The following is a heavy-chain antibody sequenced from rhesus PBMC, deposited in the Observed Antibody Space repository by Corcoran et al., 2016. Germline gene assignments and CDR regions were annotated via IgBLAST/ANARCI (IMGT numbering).Heavy chain of an antibody. Sequence: QLQLQESGPGLVKPSATLSLTCAVSGGSISSFYWSWIRQSPGKGLEWIGRISGRGGSTDYNPSLKSRVTISTDPSKNQFSLKLSSVTAADTAVYYCARELNTVTTQTHFDYWGQGVLVTVSS. D-gene: IGHD4-23*01. J-gene: IGHJ4*01. CDR1: GGSISSFY. CDR3: ARELNTVTTQTHFDY. CDR2: ISGRGGST. V-gene: IGHV4-173*01.